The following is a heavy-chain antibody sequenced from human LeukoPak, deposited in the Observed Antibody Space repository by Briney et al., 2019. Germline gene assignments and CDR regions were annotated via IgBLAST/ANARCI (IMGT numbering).Heavy chain of an antibody. Sequence: GGSLRLSCAASGFTFSSYSMNWVRQAPGKGLEWVSSISSSSSYIYYADSVKGRFTISRDNAKNSLYLQMNSLRAEDTAVYYCARDDCSSTSCPPAHFDYWGQGTLVTVSS. V-gene: IGHV3-21*01. CDR1: GFTFSSYS. D-gene: IGHD2-2*01. CDR3: ARDDCSSTSCPPAHFDY. CDR2: ISSSSSYI. J-gene: IGHJ4*02.